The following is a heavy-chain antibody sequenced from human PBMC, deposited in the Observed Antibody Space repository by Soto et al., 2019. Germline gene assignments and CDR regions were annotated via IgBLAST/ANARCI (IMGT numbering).Heavy chain of an antibody. D-gene: IGHD3-22*01. CDR3: ARSNHIRSSGYYRRTGGAFDI. CDR1: GGSISSYY. Sequence: SETLSLTCTVSGGSISSYYWSWIRQPPGKGLEWIGYIYYSGSTNYNPSLKSRVTISVDTSKNQFSLKLSSVTAADTAVYYCARSNHIRSSGYYRRTGGAFDIWGQGTMVTVSS. V-gene: IGHV4-59*01. J-gene: IGHJ3*02. CDR2: IYYSGST.